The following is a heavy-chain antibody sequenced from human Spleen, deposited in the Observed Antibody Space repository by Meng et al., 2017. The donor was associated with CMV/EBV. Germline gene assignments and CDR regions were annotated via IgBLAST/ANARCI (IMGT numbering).Heavy chain of an antibody. V-gene: IGHV4-4*02. CDR1: GGSLSSPDW. CDR2: VYHSGST. Sequence: LTCAVSGGSLSSPDWWSWVRQPPGMGLEWIGQVYHSGSTRYNPSLKSRVSMSVDNSNNHFSLKVISVTAADTAVYYCATIIGSTLGPWGQGILVTVSS. CDR3: ATIIGSTLGP. D-gene: IGHD5/OR15-5a*01. J-gene: IGHJ5*02.